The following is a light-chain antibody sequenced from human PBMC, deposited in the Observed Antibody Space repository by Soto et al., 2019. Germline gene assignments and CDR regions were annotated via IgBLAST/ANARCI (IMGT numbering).Light chain of an antibody. J-gene: IGLJ1*01. CDR1: NIESKS. V-gene: IGLV3-21*02. Sequence: SYELTQPPSVSVAPGQTARIPWGGNNIESKSVLWYQQKPGQPPVLVVYDDGDRPSGIPERFSGSNSGNTATLTISRVEAGDEADYYCHVWDSSSDQYVFGTGTKVTVL. CDR3: HVWDSSSDQYV. CDR2: DDG.